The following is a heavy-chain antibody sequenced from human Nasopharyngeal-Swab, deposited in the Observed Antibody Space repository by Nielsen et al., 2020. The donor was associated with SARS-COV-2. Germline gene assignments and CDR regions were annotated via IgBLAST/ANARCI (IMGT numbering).Heavy chain of an antibody. CDR1: GYTLTELS. V-gene: IGHV1-24*01. CDR2: FDPEDGET. D-gene: IGHD3-10*01. CDR3: AREEWFGEFWFDP. J-gene: IGHJ5*02. Sequence: ASVKVSCKVSGYTLTELSMHWVRQAPGKGLEWMGGFDPEDGETIYAQKFQGRVTITRDTSASTAYMELSSLRSEDTAVYYCAREEWFGEFWFDPWGQGTLVTVSS.